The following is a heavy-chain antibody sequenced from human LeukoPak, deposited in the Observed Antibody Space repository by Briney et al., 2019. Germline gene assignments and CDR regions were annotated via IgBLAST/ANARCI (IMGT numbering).Heavy chain of an antibody. V-gene: IGHV3-11*06. J-gene: IGHJ1*01. CDR3: ARQGLYDSSDFWTFQH. Sequence: GGSLRLSCAASGFSFSDYYMSWIRQTPEEGRVWLSYISSSSDYKNYADSLKGRFTISRDNAKNSVYLQMNSLRAEDTAVYYCARQGLYDSSDFWTFQHWGQGTLVTVSS. D-gene: IGHD3/OR15-3a*01. CDR1: GFSFSDYY. CDR2: ISSSSDYK.